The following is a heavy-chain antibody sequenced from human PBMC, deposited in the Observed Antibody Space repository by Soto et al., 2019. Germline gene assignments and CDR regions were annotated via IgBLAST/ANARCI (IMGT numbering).Heavy chain of an antibody. CDR2: ISAYNGNT. D-gene: IGHD3-9*01. Sequence: GASVKVSCKASGYTFTSYGISWVRQAPGQGLEWMGWISAYNGNTNYAQKLQGRVTMTTDTSTSTAYMVLRSLRSDDTAVYSCARFRHYDILTGYHTGDYFDYWGQGTLVTVSS. J-gene: IGHJ4*02. V-gene: IGHV1-18*04. CDR3: ARFRHYDILTGYHTGDYFDY. CDR1: GYTFTSYG.